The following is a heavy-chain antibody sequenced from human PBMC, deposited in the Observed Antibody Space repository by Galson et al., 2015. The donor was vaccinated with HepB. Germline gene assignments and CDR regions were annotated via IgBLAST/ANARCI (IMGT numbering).Heavy chain of an antibody. CDR2: INPSGGST. V-gene: IGHV1-46*01. D-gene: IGHD5-18*01. J-gene: IGHJ6*02. CDR1: GYTFTSYY. Sequence: SVKVSCKASGYTFTSYYMHWVRQAPGQGLEWMGIINPSGGSTSYAQKFQGRVTMTRDTSTSTVYMELSSLRSEDTAVYYCARARPNAGYSYGSPPRFYGMDVWGQGTTVTVSS. CDR3: ARARPNAGYSYGSPPRFYGMDV.